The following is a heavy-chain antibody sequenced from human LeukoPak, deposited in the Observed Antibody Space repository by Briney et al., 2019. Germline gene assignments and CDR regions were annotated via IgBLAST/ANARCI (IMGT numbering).Heavy chain of an antibody. J-gene: IGHJ6*04. V-gene: IGHV3-30*18. CDR1: GFTFSSYG. CDR3: AKDRMSYYYYGMDV. Sequence: AGRSLRLSCAASGFTFSSYGMHWVRQAPGKGLEWVAVISYDGSNKYYADSVKGRFTISRDNSKNTLYLQMNSLRAEDTAVYYCAKDRMSYYYYGMDVWGKGTTVTVSS. CDR2: ISYDGSNK.